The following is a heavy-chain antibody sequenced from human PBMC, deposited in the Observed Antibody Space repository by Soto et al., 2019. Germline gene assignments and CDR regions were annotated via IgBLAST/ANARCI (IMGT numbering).Heavy chain of an antibody. CDR1: GGTFSSYA. V-gene: IGHV1-69*01. Sequence: QVQLVQSGAEVKKPGSSVKVSCKASGGTFSSYAISWVRQAPGQGLEWMGGIIPIFGTANYAQKFQGRVTITGDESTSTAYMELSSLRSEDTAVYYCASPGSGSPLPPYYYYYGMDVWGQGTTVTVSS. CDR3: ASPGSGSPLPPYYYYYGMDV. D-gene: IGHD3-10*01. CDR2: IIPIFGTA. J-gene: IGHJ6*02.